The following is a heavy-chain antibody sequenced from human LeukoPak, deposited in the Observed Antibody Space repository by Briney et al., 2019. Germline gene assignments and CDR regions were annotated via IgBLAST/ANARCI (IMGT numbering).Heavy chain of an antibody. CDR1: GGSITNYY. Sequence: SETLSLTCTVSGGSITNYYWSWIRQPPGKGLEWIGYIYYSGSTNYNPSLKSRVTISVDTSKNQFSLSLSSVTAADTAVYYCARATSYTGHLGWWGQGTLVTASS. CDR3: ARATSYTGHLGW. J-gene: IGHJ4*02. V-gene: IGHV4-59*08. D-gene: IGHD6-19*01. CDR2: IYYSGST.